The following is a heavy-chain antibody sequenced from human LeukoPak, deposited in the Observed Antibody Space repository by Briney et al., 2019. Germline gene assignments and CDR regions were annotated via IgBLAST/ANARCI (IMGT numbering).Heavy chain of an antibody. CDR3: ATGADIVVVPAGYHFDY. J-gene: IGHJ4*02. V-gene: IGHV1-69*04. D-gene: IGHD2-2*01. Sequence: SVNVSCKASGGTFSSYAISWVRQAPGQGLEWMGRIIPILGIANYAQKFQGRVTITADKSTSTAYMELSSLRSEDTAVYYCATGADIVVVPAGYHFDYWGQGTLVTVSS. CDR1: GGTFSSYA. CDR2: IIPILGIA.